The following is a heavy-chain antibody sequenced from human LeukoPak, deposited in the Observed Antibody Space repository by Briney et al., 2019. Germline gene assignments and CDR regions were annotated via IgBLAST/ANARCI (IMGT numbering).Heavy chain of an antibody. CDR1: GFTFSSYA. Sequence: PGGSLRLSCAASGFTFSSYAMSWVRQAPGKGLEWVSAISGSGGSTYYADSVKGRFTISRDNSKNTLYLQMNSLRAEDTAVYYCAEQSSSWSSFDYWGQGTLVTVSS. D-gene: IGHD6-13*01. V-gene: IGHV3-23*01. CDR3: AEQSSSWSSFDY. J-gene: IGHJ4*02. CDR2: ISGSGGST.